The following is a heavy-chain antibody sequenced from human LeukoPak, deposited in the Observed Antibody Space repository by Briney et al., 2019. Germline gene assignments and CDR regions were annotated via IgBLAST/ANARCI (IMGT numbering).Heavy chain of an antibody. J-gene: IGHJ5*02. Sequence: GASVKVSCKASGYTFTRYYMHWVRQAPGQGGKWMGIINPSGGSTRYAQKFQGRVTMTSDTSTSTGYMELSSLRSEDTAVYYCARGFLTYYDFWSGYYNFLWFDPWGQGTLVTVSS. V-gene: IGHV1-46*03. CDR3: ARGFLTYYDFWSGYYNFLWFDP. CDR2: INPSGGST. CDR1: GYTFTRYY. D-gene: IGHD3-3*01.